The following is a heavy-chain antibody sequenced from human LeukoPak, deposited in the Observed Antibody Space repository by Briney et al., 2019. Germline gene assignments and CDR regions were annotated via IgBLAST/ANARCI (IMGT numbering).Heavy chain of an antibody. D-gene: IGHD3-9*01. CDR1: GGSISGYY. CDR2: NSGST. CDR3: ALTYYDILTGYYGSDY. Sequence: SETLSLTCTVSGGSISGYYWSWIRQPPGKGLEWIGSNSGSTYYNPSLKSRVTISVDTSKNQFSLKLSSVTAADTAVYYCALTYYDILTGYYGSDYWGQGTLVTVSS. V-gene: IGHV4-39*07. J-gene: IGHJ4*02.